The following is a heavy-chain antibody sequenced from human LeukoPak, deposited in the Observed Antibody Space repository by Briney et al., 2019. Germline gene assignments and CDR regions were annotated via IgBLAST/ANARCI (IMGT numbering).Heavy chain of an antibody. CDR1: EVSFSSYC. J-gene: IGHJ4*02. D-gene: IGHD3-10*01. CDR3: ARVWGVRGVIIPFFDY. CDR2: ITGSGGNT. V-gene: IGHV3-23*01. Sequence: GGTLRLSCAASEVSFSSYCMSWCRQPPGKGLEWSSAITGSGGNTYYATSVEGRFTISRDNAKNSMYLQMNSLRAEDTAVYYCARVWGVRGVIIPFFDYWGQGTLVTVSS.